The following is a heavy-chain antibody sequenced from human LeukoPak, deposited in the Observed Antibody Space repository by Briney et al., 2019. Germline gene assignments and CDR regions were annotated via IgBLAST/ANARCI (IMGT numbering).Heavy chain of an antibody. V-gene: IGHV3-7*01. J-gene: IGHJ4*02. CDR2: VNRDGSET. Sequence: GGSLRLSCAASGFALSSHWMTWVRQVPGRGPEWVANVNRDGSETYYLDSVKGRFTISKDNAKNSLYLQMNSLRDEDTAVYYCARASFQRWLQLGGDWGQGALVTVSS. CDR1: GFALSSHW. CDR3: ARASFQRWLQLGGD. D-gene: IGHD5-24*01.